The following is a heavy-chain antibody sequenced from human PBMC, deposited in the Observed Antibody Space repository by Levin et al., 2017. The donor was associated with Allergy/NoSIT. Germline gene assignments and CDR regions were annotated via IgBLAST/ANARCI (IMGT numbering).Heavy chain of an antibody. CDR3: ARVGGTHGLLY. V-gene: IGHV4-34*01. CDR1: GGSFSGYY. Sequence: SQTLSLTCAVYGGSFSGYYWSWIRQPPGKGLEWIGEINHSGSTNYNPSLKSRVTISVDTSKNQFSLKLSSVTAADTAVYYCARVGGTHGLLYWGQGTLVTVSS. CDR2: INHSGST. D-gene: IGHD3-16*01. J-gene: IGHJ4*02.